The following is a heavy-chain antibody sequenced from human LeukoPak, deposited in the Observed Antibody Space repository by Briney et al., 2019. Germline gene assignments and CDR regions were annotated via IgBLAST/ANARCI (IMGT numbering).Heavy chain of an antibody. CDR1: GFTFSSYA. V-gene: IGHV3-30*01. CDR2: ISYDGSNK. J-gene: IGHJ3*02. CDR3: VRGGHCSGGSCYSLVGAFDI. D-gene: IGHD2-15*01. Sequence: PGGSLRLSCAASGFTFSSYAMHWVRQAPGKGLEWVAVISYDGSNKYYADSVKGRFTISRDNSKNTLYLQMNSLRAEDTAVYYCVRGGHCSGGSCYSLVGAFDIWGQGTMVTVSS.